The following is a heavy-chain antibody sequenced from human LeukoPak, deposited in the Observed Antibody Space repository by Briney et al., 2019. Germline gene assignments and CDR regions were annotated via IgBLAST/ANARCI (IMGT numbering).Heavy chain of an antibody. CDR2: ISYNGSP. CDR3: ASTYYYGSGSYLNWFDP. V-gene: IGHV4-59*01. CDR1: GGSISSYY. D-gene: IGHD3-10*01. Sequence: SETLSLTCTVSGGSISSYYWTWIRQPPGKGLDWIGYISYNGSPNYNPALQSRVTISVDTSKNHFSLSLSSVTAADTAVYYCASTYYYGSGSYLNWFDPWGQGTLVTVSS. J-gene: IGHJ5*02.